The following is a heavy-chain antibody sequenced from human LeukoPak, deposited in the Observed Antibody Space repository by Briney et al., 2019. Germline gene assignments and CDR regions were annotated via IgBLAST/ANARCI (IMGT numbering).Heavy chain of an antibody. Sequence: GGSLRLSCAASGFPFSTYAMNWVRQAPGKGLEWVSAVTGSGANSYYADSVKGRFSVSRDNSKNMVYLQMSSLRAEDTALYYCAKSDYGYFDSWGQGTLVTVSS. CDR3: AKSDYGYFDS. CDR2: VTGSGANS. CDR1: GFPFSTYA. V-gene: IGHV3-23*01. D-gene: IGHD4-17*01. J-gene: IGHJ4*02.